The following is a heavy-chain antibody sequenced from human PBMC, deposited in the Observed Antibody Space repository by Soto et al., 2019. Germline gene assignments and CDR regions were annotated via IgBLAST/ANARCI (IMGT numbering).Heavy chain of an antibody. V-gene: IGHV1-69*13. CDR1: GGTFSSYA. CDR3: AKGKDPTSATPIRPFDY. CDR2: IIPIFGTA. D-gene: IGHD6-25*01. Sequence: SVKVSCKASGGTFSSYAISWVRQAPGQGLEWMGGIIPIFGTANYAQKFQGRVTITADESTSTAYMELSSLRAEDTAVYYCAKGKDPTSATPIRPFDYWGQGTLVTVSS. J-gene: IGHJ4*02.